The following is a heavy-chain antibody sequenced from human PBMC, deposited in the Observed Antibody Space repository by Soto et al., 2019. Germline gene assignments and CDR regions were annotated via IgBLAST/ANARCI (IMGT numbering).Heavy chain of an antibody. CDR1: GFTFSSYA. CDR2: ISSSDGST. V-gene: IGHV3-23*01. D-gene: IGHD3-22*01. CDR3: AKYQPMTQPRPYFDY. Sequence: EVQLLESGGALIQPGGSLRLSCAASGFTFSSYAMSWVRQAPGKGRGWVSAISSSDGSTFYADSVKGLFTISRDNSRNILYLHMNSLRAEDTAIYYCAKYQPMTQPRPYFDYWGQGTQVTVSS. J-gene: IGHJ4*02.